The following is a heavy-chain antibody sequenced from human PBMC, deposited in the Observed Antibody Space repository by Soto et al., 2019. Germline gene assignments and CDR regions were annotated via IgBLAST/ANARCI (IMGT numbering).Heavy chain of an antibody. J-gene: IGHJ6*01. Sequence: PGGSLRLSCSASGFTFSSYAMHWVRQAPGKGLEYISAISGNGDTTYYADSVKGRFTISRDNSKNTLYLQMSSLGAEDMAVYYCLMGRNVGAAILKFPCVGDWGQLSTGT. CDR1: GFTFSSYA. D-gene: IGHD2-2*01. CDR2: ISGNGDTT. CDR3: LMGRNVGAAILKFPCVGD. V-gene: IGHV3-64D*06.